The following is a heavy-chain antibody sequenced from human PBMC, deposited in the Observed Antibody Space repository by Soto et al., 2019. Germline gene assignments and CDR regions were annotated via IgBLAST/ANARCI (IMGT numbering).Heavy chain of an antibody. J-gene: IGHJ3*02. CDR2: IIPILGIA. CDR1: GGTFSSYT. Sequence: QVQLVQSGAEVKKPGSSVKVSCKASGGTFSSYTISWVRQAPGQGLEWMGRIIPILGIANYAQKFQGRVTITADKSPSTAYMELSSLRSEDTAVYYCATSLSSPDAFDIWGQGTMVTVSS. CDR3: ATSLSSPDAFDI. D-gene: IGHD6-13*01. V-gene: IGHV1-69*02.